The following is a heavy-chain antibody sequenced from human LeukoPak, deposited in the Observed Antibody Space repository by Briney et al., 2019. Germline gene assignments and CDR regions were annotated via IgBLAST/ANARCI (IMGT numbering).Heavy chain of an antibody. V-gene: IGHV1-18*01. CDR2: ISTDTGKT. Sequence: GASVKVSCKCSGYTFKSYDVIWVRQAPGQGLEWMGWISTDTGKTNYAQSLQGRVTMTTDTSTTTAYMELRSLRPDDTAVYYCARGATYGTNTWTLRWDYFDSWGQGPLVTVSS. D-gene: IGHD4-23*01. CDR3: ARGATYGTNTWTLRWDYFDS. CDR1: GYTFKSYD. J-gene: IGHJ4*02.